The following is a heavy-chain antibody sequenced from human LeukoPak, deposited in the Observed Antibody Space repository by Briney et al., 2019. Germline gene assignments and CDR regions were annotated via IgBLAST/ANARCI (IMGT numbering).Heavy chain of an antibody. CDR2: ISGSGGST. D-gene: IGHD3-3*01. CDR3: AKPLNYDFWSGPLDAFDI. CDR1: GFTFSSYA. V-gene: IGHV3-23*01. Sequence: GGSLRLSCAASGFTFSSYAMSWVRQAPGKGLEWVSAISGSGGSTYYADSVKGRFTISRDNSKNTLYLQMNSLRAEDTAVYYCAKPLNYDFWSGPLDAFDIWGQGTMVTVSS. J-gene: IGHJ3*02.